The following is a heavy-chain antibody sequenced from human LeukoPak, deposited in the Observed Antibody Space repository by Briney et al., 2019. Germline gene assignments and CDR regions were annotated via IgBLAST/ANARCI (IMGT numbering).Heavy chain of an antibody. CDR2: IYYSGST. V-gene: IGHV4-39*01. CDR3: ARRDIAARLNWFDP. Sequence: SETLSLTCTVSGGSISSSRYYWGWIRQPPGKGLEWIGNIYYSGSTYNPSLKSRVTISLDTSKNQFSLKLSSVTAADTAVYYCARRDIAARLNWFDPWGQGTLVTVSS. J-gene: IGHJ5*02. D-gene: IGHD6-6*01. CDR1: GGSISSSRYY.